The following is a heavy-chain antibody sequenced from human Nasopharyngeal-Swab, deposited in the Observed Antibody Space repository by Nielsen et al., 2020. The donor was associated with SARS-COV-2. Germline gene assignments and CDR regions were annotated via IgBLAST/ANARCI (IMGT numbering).Heavy chain of an antibody. V-gene: IGHV4-34*01. J-gene: IGHJ6*03. CDR1: GGSFSGYY. Sequence: GSLRLSCAVYGGSFSGYYWSWIRQPPGKGLEWIGEINHSGSTNYNPSLKSRVTISVDTPKNQFSLKLSSVTAADTAVYYCARGAERDYYYYYYMDVWGKGTTVTVSS. CDR2: INHSGST. D-gene: IGHD1-1*01. CDR3: ARGAERDYYYYYYMDV.